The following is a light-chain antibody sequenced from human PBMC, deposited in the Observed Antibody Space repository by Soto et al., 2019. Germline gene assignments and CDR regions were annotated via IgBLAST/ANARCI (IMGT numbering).Light chain of an antibody. CDR3: QQYNNWPPYT. J-gene: IGKJ2*01. CDR1: QSVSSN. V-gene: IGKV3-15*01. CDR2: GAS. Sequence: EIVMTQSPATLSVSPGERATLSCRASQSVSSNLAWYQQKPGQAPRLLIYGASTRATGIPARFSGSGSGTEFNLTRSSLQSEDFAVYYCQQYNNWPPYTFGQGTKLEIK.